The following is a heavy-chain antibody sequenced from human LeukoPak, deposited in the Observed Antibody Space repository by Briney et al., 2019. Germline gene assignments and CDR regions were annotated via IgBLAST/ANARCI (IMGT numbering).Heavy chain of an antibody. V-gene: IGHV4-4*01. D-gene: IGHD3-10*01. CDR3: ARPRLLFGSGPILV. J-gene: IGHJ4*02. CDR2: FSHTGSP. CDR1: GGSISSSNW. Sequence: SGTLSLTCAVSGGSISSSNWWSWVRQPPGKGLEWIGEFSHTGSPIYNPSLKSRVNISIDTSKNQFSLRLTSVTAADTAVYCCARPRLLFGSGPILVWGQGTLVTVSS.